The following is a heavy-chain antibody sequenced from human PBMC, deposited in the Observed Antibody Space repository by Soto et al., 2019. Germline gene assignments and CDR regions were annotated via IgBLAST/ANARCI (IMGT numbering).Heavy chain of an antibody. CDR1: GGTFSSYA. Sequence: SVKVSCKASGGTFSSYAISWVRQAPGQGLEWMGGIIPIFGTANYAQKFQGRVTITADESTSTAYMELSSLRSEDTAVYYCARRVAYCGGDCYSALDIWGQGTMVTVAS. CDR3: ARRVAYCGGDCYSALDI. D-gene: IGHD2-21*02. V-gene: IGHV1-69*13. J-gene: IGHJ3*02. CDR2: IIPIFGTA.